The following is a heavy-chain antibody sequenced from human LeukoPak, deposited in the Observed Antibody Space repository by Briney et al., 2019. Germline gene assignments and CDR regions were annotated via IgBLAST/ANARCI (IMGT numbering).Heavy chain of an antibody. D-gene: IGHD3-10*01. Sequence: PGGSLRLSCAASGFTFSSYAMSWVRQAPGKGLEWVSAISGSGDNTYYADSVKGRFTISRDNSKSTLYLQMNSLRAEDTAVYYCAKDSGPLYYYGSGSSSHWGQGTLVTVSS. V-gene: IGHV3-23*01. J-gene: IGHJ4*02. CDR1: GFTFSSYA. CDR2: ISGSGDNT. CDR3: AKDSGPLYYYGSGSSSH.